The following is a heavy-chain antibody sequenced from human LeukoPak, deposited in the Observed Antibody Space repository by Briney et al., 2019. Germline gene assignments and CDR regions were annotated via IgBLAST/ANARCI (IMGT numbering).Heavy chain of an antibody. Sequence: GASVKVSCKVSGYTLTELSMHWVRQAPGKGLEWMGGFDPEDGETIYAQKFQGRVTMTEDTSTDTAYMELSSLRSEDTAVYYCATGGGIAAAGIQTLYTKRPPFDYWGQGTLVTVSS. CDR3: ATGGGIAAAGIQTLYTKRPPFDY. J-gene: IGHJ4*02. V-gene: IGHV1-24*01. CDR2: FDPEDGET. D-gene: IGHD6-13*01. CDR1: GYTLTELS.